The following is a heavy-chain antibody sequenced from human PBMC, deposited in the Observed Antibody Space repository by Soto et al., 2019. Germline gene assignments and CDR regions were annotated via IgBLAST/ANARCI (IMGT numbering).Heavy chain of an antibody. CDR3: AKVRPLRDCTSTSCLRAFDI. J-gene: IGHJ3*02. CDR2: ITARADTT. Sequence: EEQLLESGGGLVRPGGSLRLSCAASAFTFRSYAMSWVRQAAGKGLEWVSAITARADTTYYADSVKGRFTISRDNSKNTLYLRMNCLRAEDTAVYYCAKVRPLRDCTSTSCLRAFDIWGQGTMVTVS. V-gene: IGHV3-23*01. CDR1: AFTFRSYA. D-gene: IGHD2-2*01.